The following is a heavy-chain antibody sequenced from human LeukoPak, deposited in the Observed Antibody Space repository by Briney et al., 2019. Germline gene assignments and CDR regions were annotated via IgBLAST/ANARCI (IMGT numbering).Heavy chain of an antibody. CDR1: GFAVSSNY. CDR2: INNNGVST. CDR3: AKDSFSTS. D-gene: IGHD2-2*01. V-gene: IGHV3-23*01. Sequence: GGSLRLSCAASGFAVSSNYMSWVRQAPGKGLEWVSTINNNGVSTFYADPVKGRFTISRDNSKNTLYLHMNSLSAEDTAVYYCAKDSFSTSWGQGALVTVSS. J-gene: IGHJ4*02.